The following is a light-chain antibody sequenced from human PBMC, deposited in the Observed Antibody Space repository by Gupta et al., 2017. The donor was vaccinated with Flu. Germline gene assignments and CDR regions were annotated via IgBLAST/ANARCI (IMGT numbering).Light chain of an antibody. J-gene: IGKJ4*01. CDR1: QGISNY. V-gene: IGKV1-27*01. CDR2: AAS. Sequence: DRVTITCRASQGISNYLAWYQQKPGKVPKLLIYAASTLQSGVPSRFSGSGSGTDFTLTISSLQPEDVATYYCQKYNSAPPGTFGGGTKVEIK. CDR3: QKYNSAPPGT.